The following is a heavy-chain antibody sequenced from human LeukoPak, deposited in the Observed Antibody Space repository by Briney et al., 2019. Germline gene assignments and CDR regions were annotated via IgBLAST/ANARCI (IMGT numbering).Heavy chain of an antibody. CDR2: ISYDGSNK. CDR1: GFTFSSYG. V-gene: IGHV3-30*18. CDR3: AKGGGLNYLDY. D-gene: IGHD3-10*01. Sequence: GGSLRLSCAASGFTFSSYGMHWVRQAPGKGLEWVAVISYDGSNKYYADSVKGRFTISRDNSKNTLYLQMNSLRAEDTAVYYCAKGGGLNYLDYWGQGTLVTVSS. J-gene: IGHJ4*02.